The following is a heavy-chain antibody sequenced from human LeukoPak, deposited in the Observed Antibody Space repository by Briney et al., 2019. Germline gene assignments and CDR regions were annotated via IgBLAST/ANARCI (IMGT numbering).Heavy chain of an antibody. D-gene: IGHD6-19*01. CDR3: ARDAIAVAYRAEYFQL. V-gene: IGHV3-30*04. CDR1: GFSFSSYA. Sequence: GGSLRLSCAASGFSFSSYAMHWVRQAPGKGLEWVAVISYDGSDKKYGDSVKGRFTTSRDNSKNTVYLQMNSLRAEDTAVYYCARDAIAVAYRAEYFQLWGQGTLVTVSS. CDR2: ISYDGSDK. J-gene: IGHJ1*01.